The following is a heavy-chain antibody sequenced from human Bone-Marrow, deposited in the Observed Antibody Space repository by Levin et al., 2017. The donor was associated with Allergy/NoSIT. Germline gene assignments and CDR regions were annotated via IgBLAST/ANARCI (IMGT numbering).Heavy chain of an antibody. Sequence: GESLKISCRASGYTFTGYDMNWVRQATGQGPEWVGWMNPNSGNTGFAQKFQGRVTLTRDTSITTAYMELSGLRSDDTAVYYWARGASVVRGVIKVVGMDVWGQGATVTVSS. D-gene: IGHD3-10*01. V-gene: IGHV1-8*01. CDR2: MNPNSGNT. CDR3: ARGASVVRGVIKVVGMDV. CDR1: GYTFTGYD. J-gene: IGHJ6*02.